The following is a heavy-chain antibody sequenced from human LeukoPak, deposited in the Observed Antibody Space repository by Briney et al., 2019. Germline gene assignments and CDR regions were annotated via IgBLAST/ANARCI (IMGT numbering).Heavy chain of an antibody. J-gene: IGHJ3*02. CDR2: IYYNGYT. Sequence: SETLSLTCTVSGGSIGTYYWSWIRQPPGKGLEWIGYIYYNGYTDYNPSLKSRVTISVHTSKNQFSLKLSSVTAADTAVYYCARDLQGIEDAFDIWGQGTMVTVSS. D-gene: IGHD2-15*01. CDR3: ARDLQGIEDAFDI. CDR1: GGSIGTYY. V-gene: IGHV4-59*01.